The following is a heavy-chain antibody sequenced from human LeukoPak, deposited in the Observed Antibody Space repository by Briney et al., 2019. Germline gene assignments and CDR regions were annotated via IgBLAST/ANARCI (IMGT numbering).Heavy chain of an antibody. CDR3: VRDLILVWTPGDDFDH. D-gene: IGHD3-16*01. V-gene: IGHV3-74*03. CDR1: GFTFSSYA. J-gene: IGHJ4*02. CDR2: INEDATTI. Sequence: GGSLRLSCAASGFTFSSYAMSWVRQAPGKGLEWVARINEDATTITHADSVRGRFTISRENAKNTVYLQMNSLRAEDTAVYYCVRDLILVWTPGDDFDHWGQGTLVTVSS.